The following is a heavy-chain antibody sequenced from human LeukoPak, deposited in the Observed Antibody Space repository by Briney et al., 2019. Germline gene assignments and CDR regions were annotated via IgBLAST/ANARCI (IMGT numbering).Heavy chain of an antibody. CDR1: GFTFSSFA. D-gene: IGHD3-22*01. V-gene: IGHV3-23*01. CDR3: AKAATYNYYDSSGYYFDAFDI. J-gene: IGHJ3*02. CDR2: VTGNGGTT. Sequence: GRSLRLSCVASGFTFSSFAMTWVRQAPGKGLEWISTVTGNGGTTHYADSVKGRFTITRDNSKNTLYLQMNSLRAEDTAVYYCAKAATYNYYDSSGYYFDAFDIWGQGTMVTVSS.